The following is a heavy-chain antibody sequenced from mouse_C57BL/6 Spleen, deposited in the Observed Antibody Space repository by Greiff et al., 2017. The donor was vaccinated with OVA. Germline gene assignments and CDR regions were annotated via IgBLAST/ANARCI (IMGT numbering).Heavy chain of an antibody. Sequence: EVQLQESGGGLVKPGGSLKLSCAASGFTFSDYGMHWVRQAPEKGLEWVAYISSGSSTIYYADTVKGRFTISRDNAKNTLFLQMTSLRSEDTAMYYCARPDGYDGNYYAMDYWGQGTSVTVSS. D-gene: IGHD2-2*01. V-gene: IGHV5-17*01. CDR3: ARPDGYDGNYYAMDY. J-gene: IGHJ4*01. CDR2: ISSGSSTI. CDR1: GFTFSDYG.